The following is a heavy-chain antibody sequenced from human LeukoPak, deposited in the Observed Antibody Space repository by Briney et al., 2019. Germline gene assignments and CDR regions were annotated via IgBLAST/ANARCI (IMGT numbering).Heavy chain of an antibody. CDR3: ARVGKDHFDSSGYYTFDE. CDR2: ISHRGTT. Sequence: PSETLSLTCTVSGGSITGYYWSWIRQPPGKAPEWIGYISHRGTTKYNLSLKSRVTMSVDTSKNQFSLRLNSVIAADTAIYYCARVGKDHFDSSGYYTFDEWGQGTLVTVSS. CDR1: GGSITGYY. V-gene: IGHV4-59*01. D-gene: IGHD3-22*01. J-gene: IGHJ4*02.